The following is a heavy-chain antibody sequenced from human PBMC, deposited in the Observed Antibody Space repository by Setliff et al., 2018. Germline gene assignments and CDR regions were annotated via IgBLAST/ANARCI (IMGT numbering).Heavy chain of an antibody. CDR2: INSDGSGT. J-gene: IGHJ4*02. V-gene: IGHV3-74*01. CDR1: GFTFNTYW. CDR3: ARPGRSNYWDSFDY. D-gene: IGHD3-10*01. Sequence: LRLSCAASGFTFNTYWMHWVRQAPGKGLVWFSHINSDGSGTSYADSVKGRFTISRDNAKNSLYLQMNSLRADDTAVYYCARPGRSNYWDSFDYWGQGTLVTVS.